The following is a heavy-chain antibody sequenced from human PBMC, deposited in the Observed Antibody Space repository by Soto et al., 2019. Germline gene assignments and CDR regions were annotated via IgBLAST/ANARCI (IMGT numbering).Heavy chain of an antibody. Sequence: SVKVSCKASGGPFSSYAISWVRQAPAQGLEWMGGIIPIVGTAHYAQQFQGRVTITADESTSTPYMELSSLRSDDTALYYGARGGHGGYYYAHWGQGTLVTVSS. CDR1: GGPFSSYA. CDR3: ARGGHGGYYYAH. D-gene: IGHD3-22*01. J-gene: IGHJ4*02. CDR2: IIPIVGTA. V-gene: IGHV1-69*13.